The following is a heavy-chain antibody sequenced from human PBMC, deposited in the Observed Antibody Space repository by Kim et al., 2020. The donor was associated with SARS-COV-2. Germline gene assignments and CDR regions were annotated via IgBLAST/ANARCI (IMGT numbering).Heavy chain of an antibody. CDR3: AKVGGTGWYDF. Sequence: GGSLRLSCVVSGFTFSGYWMTWVRQAPGKGLEWVASIKQDGSEKYYVGSVKGRFTISRDNAKNSLYLQMNSLRAEDTAVYYWAKVGGTGWYDFWGQGTLV. V-gene: IGHV3-7*01. CDR2: IKQDGSEK. J-gene: IGHJ4*02. CDR1: GFTFSGYW. D-gene: IGHD6-19*01.